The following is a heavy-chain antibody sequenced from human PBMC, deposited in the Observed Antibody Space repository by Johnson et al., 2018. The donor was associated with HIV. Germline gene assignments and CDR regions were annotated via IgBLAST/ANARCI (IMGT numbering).Heavy chain of an antibody. CDR2: ISSNGGST. CDR3: ARATGSWMDAFDI. V-gene: IGHV3-64*01. D-gene: IGHD2-2*03. J-gene: IGHJ3*02. Sequence: VQLVESGGGLVQPGGSLRLSCAASGFTFSSYAMHWVRQAPGKGLEYVSGISSNGGSTYYANSVKGRFTISRDNSKNTLYLQMGSLRAEDMAVYYCARATGSWMDAFDIWGQGTMVTVSS. CDR1: GFTFSSYA.